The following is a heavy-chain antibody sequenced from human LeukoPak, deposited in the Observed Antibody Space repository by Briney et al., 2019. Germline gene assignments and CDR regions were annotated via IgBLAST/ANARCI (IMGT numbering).Heavy chain of an antibody. CDR1: GFTFSSYW. J-gene: IGHJ4*01. CDR3: ARDDCSTSSCYAY. CDR2: ISTDGSST. D-gene: IGHD2-15*01. Sequence: GGSLRLSCAASGFTFSSYWMHWVRQGPGKGLVWVSRISTDGSSTDYADSVKGRFTISRENAKNTLYLQMSSLRAEDTAMYYCARDDCSTSSCYAYWGHGTLVTVSS. V-gene: IGHV3-74*01.